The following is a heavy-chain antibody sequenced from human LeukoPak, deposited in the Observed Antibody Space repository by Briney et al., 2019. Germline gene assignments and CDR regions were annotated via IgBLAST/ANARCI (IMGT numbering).Heavy chain of an antibody. J-gene: IGHJ3*02. CDR1: GFTFSNYW. V-gene: IGHV3-7*01. CDR3: ASPEWLPDSIDI. Sequence: GGSLRLSCAASGFTFSNYWMTWVRQAPGKGLEWVANIKQDGSVKYYVDSVKGRFTISRDNANNSLYLQMNSLRAEDTAVYYCASPEWLPDSIDIWGQGTMVTVSS. D-gene: IGHD3-3*01. CDR2: IKQDGSVK.